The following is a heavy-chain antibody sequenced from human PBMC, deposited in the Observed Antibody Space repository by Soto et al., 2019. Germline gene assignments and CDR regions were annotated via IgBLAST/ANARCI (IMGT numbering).Heavy chain of an antibody. CDR2: INPSGGST. V-gene: IGHV1-46*01. J-gene: IGHJ2*01. CDR3: ATGDDSSGWYWYFDL. D-gene: IGHD3-22*01. Sequence: QVQLVQSGAEVKKPGASVKVSCKASGYTFTSYYMHWVRQAPGQGLEWMGIINPSGGSTSYAQKFQGRVTMTGDTSTSTVYMELSSLRSEDTAVYYCATGDDSSGWYWYFDLWGRGTLVTVSS. CDR1: GYTFTSYY.